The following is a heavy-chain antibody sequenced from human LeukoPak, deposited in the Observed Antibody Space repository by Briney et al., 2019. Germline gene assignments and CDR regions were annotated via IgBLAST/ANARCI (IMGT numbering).Heavy chain of an antibody. J-gene: IGHJ4*02. CDR1: GFTFSSYG. CDR3: AKGTVIVGYYFDS. Sequence: GRSLRLSCAASGFTFSSYGIHWVRQAPGKGLEWVAVISNDGSDKSYADSVNGRFTISRDNSKNTLYLQMNSLRAEDTAVYFCAKGTVIVGYYFDSWGQGTLVTVSS. V-gene: IGHV3-30*18. CDR2: ISNDGSDK. D-gene: IGHD3-22*01.